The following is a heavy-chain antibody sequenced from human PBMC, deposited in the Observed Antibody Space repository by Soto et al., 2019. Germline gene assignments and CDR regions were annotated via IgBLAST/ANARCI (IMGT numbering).Heavy chain of an antibody. J-gene: IGHJ4*02. CDR1: GFTFTSSA. Sequence: SVKVSCKASGFTFTSSAVQWVRQARGQRLEWIGWIVVGSGNTNYAQKFQERVTITRDMSTSTAYMELSSLRSEDTAVYYCAAVETGYYDSSGYYYQVYNFDYWGQGTLVTVSS. CDR2: IVVGSGNT. D-gene: IGHD3-22*01. CDR3: AAVETGYYDSSGYYYQVYNFDY. V-gene: IGHV1-58*01.